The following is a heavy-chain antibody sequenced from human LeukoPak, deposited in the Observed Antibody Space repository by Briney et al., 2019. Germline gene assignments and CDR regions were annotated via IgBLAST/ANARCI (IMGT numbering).Heavy chain of an antibody. D-gene: IGHD3-16*02. CDR3: AREGGGSNRCQD. V-gene: IGHV4-4*07. J-gene: IGHJ1*01. CDR1: GGSISGYF. Sequence: SETLSLTCTVSGGSISGYFWSWLWQPAGKGLEWIGRIYATGTTNYNPSLKSRVTMSVDTYKNQFSLNLTSVTAADTAVYYCAREGGGSNRCQDWGQGTLVTVSS. CDR2: IYATGTT.